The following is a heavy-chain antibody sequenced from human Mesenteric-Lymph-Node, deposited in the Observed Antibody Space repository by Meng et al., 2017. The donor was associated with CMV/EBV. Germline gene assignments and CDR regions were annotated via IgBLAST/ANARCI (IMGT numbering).Heavy chain of an antibody. CDR2: ISWDGGST. Sequence: CAASGFTFDDYAMHWVRQAPGKGLEWVSLISWDGGSTYYADSVKGRFTISRDNSKNSLYLQMNSLRAEDTALYYCAKDYGYSYGPDYWGQGTLVTVSS. CDR3: AKDYGYSYGPDY. CDR1: GFTFDDYA. J-gene: IGHJ4*02. D-gene: IGHD5-18*01. V-gene: IGHV3-43D*03.